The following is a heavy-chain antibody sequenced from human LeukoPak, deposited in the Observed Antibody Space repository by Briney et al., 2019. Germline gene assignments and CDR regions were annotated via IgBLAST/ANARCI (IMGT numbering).Heavy chain of an antibody. CDR3: ARDATTVTVDAFDI. CDR2: IFYSGST. CDR1: GGSVSSGGYY. V-gene: IGHV4-31*03. D-gene: IGHD4-17*01. Sequence: SETLSLTCTVSGGSVSSGGYYWSWIRQHPGKGLEWIGYIFYSGSTYYNPSLKSRVTISVDTSKNQFSLKLSSVTAADTAVYYCARDATTVTVDAFDIWGQGTMVTVSS. J-gene: IGHJ3*02.